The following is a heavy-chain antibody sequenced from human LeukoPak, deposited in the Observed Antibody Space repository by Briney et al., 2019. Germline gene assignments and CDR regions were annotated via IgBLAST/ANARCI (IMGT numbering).Heavy chain of an antibody. CDR1: GDSISSYY. CDR2: IYHSGST. J-gene: IGHJ4*02. V-gene: IGHV4-59*01. CDR3: ATGYSSTWYYFDY. Sequence: SETLSLTCTVSGDSISSYYWSWIRQPPGKGLEWIGYIYHSGSTNYNPSLKSRVTISADTPKDQFSLKLASVTAADTAVYYCATGYSSTWYYFDYWGQGTLVTVSS. D-gene: IGHD6-13*01.